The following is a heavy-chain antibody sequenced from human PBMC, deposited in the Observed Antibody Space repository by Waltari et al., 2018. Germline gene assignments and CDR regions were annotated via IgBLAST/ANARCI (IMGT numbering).Heavy chain of an antibody. Sequence: QVQLVQSGAEMKEPGASVKVSCKASGYTFTGYFIHWVRQAPGQGLEWMGWTNPNSGATNYAQKVQGRCTMTRETSINTAYMELSRLRSDDTAVYYCAREGIVVTVGTGGNWFDPWGQGTLVTVSS. CDR3: AREGIVVTVGTGGNWFDP. CDR1: GYTFTGYF. CDR2: TNPNSGAT. J-gene: IGHJ5*02. D-gene: IGHD2-2*01. V-gene: IGHV1-2*02.